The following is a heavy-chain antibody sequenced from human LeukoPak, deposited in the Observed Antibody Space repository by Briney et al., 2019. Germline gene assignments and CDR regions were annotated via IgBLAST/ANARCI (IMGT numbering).Heavy chain of an antibody. Sequence: SETLSLTCTVSGGSIISGSSYWTWIRPPAGQGLEGSRRIYTSGSTDYSPSLKSRLSMSIDTSRNQFSLTLTSVPVAHTAVYYCARVFWKSGRFFDYWGQGMLVTVSS. J-gene: IGHJ4*02. CDR1: GGSIISGSSY. V-gene: IGHV4-61*02. CDR3: ARVFWKSGRFFDY. CDR2: IYTSGST. D-gene: IGHD3-3*01.